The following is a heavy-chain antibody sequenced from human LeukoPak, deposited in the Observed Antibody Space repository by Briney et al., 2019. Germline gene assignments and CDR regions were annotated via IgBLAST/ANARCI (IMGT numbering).Heavy chain of an antibody. Sequence: PGGSLRLSCAASGFTFSSYAMSWVRQAPGKGLEWVSAISHSGGSTYYADSVKGRFTISRDNSKNTLYLQMNSLRAEDTAAYYCAREGYYYGSGRPMPFDPWGQGTLVTVSS. D-gene: IGHD3-10*01. J-gene: IGHJ5*02. CDR3: AREGYYYGSGRPMPFDP. CDR2: ISHSGGST. CDR1: GFTFSSYA. V-gene: IGHV3-23*01.